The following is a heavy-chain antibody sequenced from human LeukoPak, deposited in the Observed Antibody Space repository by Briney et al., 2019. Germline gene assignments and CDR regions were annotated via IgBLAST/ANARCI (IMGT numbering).Heavy chain of an antibody. CDR2: INPNSGGT. Sequence: ASVKVSCKTSGYTFTGYYMHWVRQAPGQGLEWMGWINPNSGGTNYAQKFQGRVTMTRDTSISTAYMELSRLRSDDTAVYYCARVRTTVTHPFRFDPWGQGTLVTVSS. V-gene: IGHV1-2*02. J-gene: IGHJ5*02. CDR3: ARVRTTVTHPFRFDP. CDR1: GYTFTGYY. D-gene: IGHD4-17*01.